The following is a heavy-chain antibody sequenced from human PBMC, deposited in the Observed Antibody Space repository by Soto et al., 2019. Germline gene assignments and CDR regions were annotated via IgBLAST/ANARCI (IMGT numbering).Heavy chain of an antibody. V-gene: IGHV1-3*01. CDR3: ARDPSGWNRYFQH. Sequence: QVQLVQSGAEVKKPGASVKVSCKASGYTFTSYAMHLVRQAPGQRLEWMGWINAGNGNTKYSQKFQGRVTITRDTSASTAYMELSSLRSEDTAVYYCARDPSGWNRYFQHWGQGTLVTVSS. CDR1: GYTFTSYA. D-gene: IGHD6-19*01. CDR2: INAGNGNT. J-gene: IGHJ1*01.